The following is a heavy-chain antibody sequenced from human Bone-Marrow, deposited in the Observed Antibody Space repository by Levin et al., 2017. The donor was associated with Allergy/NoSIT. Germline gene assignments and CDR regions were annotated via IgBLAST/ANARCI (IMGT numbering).Heavy chain of an antibody. D-gene: IGHD5-18*01. CDR1: GFTFSSYA. J-gene: IGHJ4*02. V-gene: IGHV3-30-3*01. CDR3: ARGWIRGDTAMVTWNDY. CDR2: ISYDGSNK. Sequence: GGSLRLSCAASGFTFSSYAMHWVRQAPGKGLEWVAVISYDGSNKYYADSVKGRFTISRDNSKNTLYLQMNSLRAEDTAVYYCARGWIRGDTAMVTWNDYWGQGTLVTVSS.